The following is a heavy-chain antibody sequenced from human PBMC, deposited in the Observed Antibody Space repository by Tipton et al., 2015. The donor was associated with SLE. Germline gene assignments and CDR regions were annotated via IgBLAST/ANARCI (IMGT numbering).Heavy chain of an antibody. CDR3: ARDFDFRNAFDL. V-gene: IGHV4-61*02. CDR1: GGFISSGSYY. CDR2: IYTSGSS. J-gene: IGHJ2*01. Sequence: TLSLTCTVSGGFISSGSYYWSWIRQPAGKGLEWIGRIYTSGSSKYNPSLRSRVTISVDTSKNQFSLKLSSVTAADTAVNYCARDFDFRNAFDLWGRGTLVTVSS. D-gene: IGHD1-14*01.